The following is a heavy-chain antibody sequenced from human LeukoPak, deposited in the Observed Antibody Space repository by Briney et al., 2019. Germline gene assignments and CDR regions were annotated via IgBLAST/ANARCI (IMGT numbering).Heavy chain of an antibody. D-gene: IGHD3-16*01. Sequence: PGGSLRLSCAASGFTFKSSWMHWVRQPPGRGPVWVSRISSDGTNTRYADSVRGRFTVSRDNAKNTLYLQVNSLRVEDSAVYYCARDWGGSGPTSHDYWGQGTLVTVSS. V-gene: IGHV3-74*01. J-gene: IGHJ4*02. CDR3: ARDWGGSGPTSHDY. CDR1: GFTFKSSW. CDR2: ISSDGTNT.